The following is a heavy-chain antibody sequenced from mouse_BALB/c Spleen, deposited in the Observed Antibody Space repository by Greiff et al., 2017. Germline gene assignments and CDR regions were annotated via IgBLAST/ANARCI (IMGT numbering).Heavy chain of an antibody. CDR1: GFTFSDYY. D-gene: IGHD2-2*01. Sequence: EVHLVESGGGLVKPGGSLKLSCAASGFTFSDYYMYWVRQTPEKRLEWVATISDGGSYTYYPDSVKGRFTISRDNAKNNLYLQMSSLKSEDTAMYYCARERDGYDEDYYAMDYWGQGTSVTVSS. J-gene: IGHJ4*01. CDR3: ARERDGYDEDYYAMDY. CDR2: ISDGGSYT. V-gene: IGHV5-4*02.